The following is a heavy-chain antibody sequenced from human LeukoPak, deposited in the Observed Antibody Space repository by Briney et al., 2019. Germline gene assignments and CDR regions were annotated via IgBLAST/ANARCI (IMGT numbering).Heavy chain of an antibody. CDR2: MNPNSGNT. CDR3: ARASAIRYLSDY. Sequence: ASVKVSCKASGYTFTSYDINWVRQATGQGLEWMGWMNPNSGNTGYAQKFQGRVTMTRNTSISTAYTELSSLRSEDTAVYYCARASAIRYLSDYWGQGTLVTVSS. CDR1: GYTFTSYD. V-gene: IGHV1-8*01. J-gene: IGHJ4*02. D-gene: IGHD2-2*02.